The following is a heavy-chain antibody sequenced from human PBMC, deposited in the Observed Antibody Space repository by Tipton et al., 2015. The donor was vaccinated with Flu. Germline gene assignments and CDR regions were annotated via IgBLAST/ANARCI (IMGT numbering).Heavy chain of an antibody. V-gene: IGHV3-21*01. CDR2: VSSRSNYV. J-gene: IGHJ4*02. Sequence: SLRLSCVASGFTFRSYEMKWVRQAPGKGLEWVSSVSSRSNYVEYADSVKGRFTISRDNAKNSLYLQMNSLRAEDTAVYYCASHRGPTVTGFDSWGQGTLVTVSS. CDR3: ASHRGPTVTGFDS. CDR1: GFTFRSYE. D-gene: IGHD4-11*01.